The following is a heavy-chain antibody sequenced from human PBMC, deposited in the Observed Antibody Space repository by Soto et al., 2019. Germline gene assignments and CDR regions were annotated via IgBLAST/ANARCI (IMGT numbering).Heavy chain of an antibody. CDR3: ARDYALNSYSSGWYDY. CDR1: GYTFTSYG. V-gene: IGHV1-18*01. Sequence: GASVKVCCKASGYTFTSYGISWARQAPGQGLEWMGWISAYNGNTNYAQKLQGRVTMTTDTSTSTAYMELRSLRSDDTAVYYCARDYALNSYSSGWYDYWGQGTLVTVSS. CDR2: ISAYNGNT. D-gene: IGHD6-19*01. J-gene: IGHJ4*02.